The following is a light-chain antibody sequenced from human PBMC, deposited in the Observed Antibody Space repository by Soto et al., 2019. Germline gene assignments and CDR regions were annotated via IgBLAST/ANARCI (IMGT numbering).Light chain of an antibody. CDR1: RDISVY. Sequence: DLQMTQSPSSLSASVGDRVTITCQASRDISVYLNWYQQKPGKPPKLLVYDASNLQTGVPSRFXGRRSGTHFSFTISSLQPEDIATYSCQQYDNIPPYTFGQGTKLEIK. CDR2: DAS. CDR3: QQYDNIPPYT. V-gene: IGKV1-33*01. J-gene: IGKJ2*01.